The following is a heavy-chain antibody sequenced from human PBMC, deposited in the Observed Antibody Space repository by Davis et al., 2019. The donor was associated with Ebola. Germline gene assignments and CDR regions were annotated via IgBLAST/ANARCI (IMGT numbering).Heavy chain of an antibody. V-gene: IGHV3-74*01. D-gene: IGHD2-2*01. CDR3: ARGTHYAHDY. CDR1: GFTFSSNW. J-gene: IGHJ4*02. Sequence: PGGSLRLSCAASGFTFSSNWMHWVRQAPVKGLVWVSRTNSDGSITSYADSVKGRFTISRDNAKNTLYLQMNSLRDEDTAVYYCARGTHYAHDYWGQGTLVTVSS. CDR2: TNSDGSIT.